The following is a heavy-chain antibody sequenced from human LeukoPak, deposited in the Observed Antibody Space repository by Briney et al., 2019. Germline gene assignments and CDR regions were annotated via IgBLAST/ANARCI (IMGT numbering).Heavy chain of an antibody. CDR1: GGSFSGYY. CDR2: INHSGST. CDR3: ARGLDSSGRKSNYFDY. J-gene: IGHJ4*02. Sequence: SEALSLTCAVYGGSFSGYYWSWIRQPPGKGLEWIGEINHSGSTNYNPSLKSRVTISVDTSKNQFSLKLSSVTAADTAVYYCARGLDSSGRKSNYFDYWGQGTLVTVSS. V-gene: IGHV4-34*01. D-gene: IGHD6-19*01.